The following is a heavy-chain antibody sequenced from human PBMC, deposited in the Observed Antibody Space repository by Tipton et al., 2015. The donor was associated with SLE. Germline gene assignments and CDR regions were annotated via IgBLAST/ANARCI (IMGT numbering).Heavy chain of an antibody. CDR1: GGSISSYY. D-gene: IGHD3-10*01. V-gene: IGHV4-4*07. CDR3: ARDSSYYTSGSPWYFDL. CDR2: INTSGTT. J-gene: IGHJ2*01. Sequence: TLSLTCTVSGGSISSYYWSWIRQPAGKGLEWIGRINTSGTTNYNPSLKSRVTMSLDTSKNQFSLKVTSVTAADTAVYYCARDSSYYTSGSPWYFDLWGRGTLVTVSS.